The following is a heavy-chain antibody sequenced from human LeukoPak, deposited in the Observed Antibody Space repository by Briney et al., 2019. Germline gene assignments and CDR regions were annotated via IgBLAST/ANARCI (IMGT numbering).Heavy chain of an antibody. D-gene: IGHD3-10*02. J-gene: IGHJ4*02. CDR2: MHPGGTT. V-gene: IGHV4-59*01. CDR3: AKTGSLFGRFLDH. Sequence: SETLSLTCSVFADSMNNYYWTWIRQPPGKGLEWVGNMHPGGTTKFHPSLEGRVTMSIDTSNKQFSLRLRSVTAADTATYYCAKTGSLFGRFLDHWGPGALVIVSS. CDR1: ADSMNNYY.